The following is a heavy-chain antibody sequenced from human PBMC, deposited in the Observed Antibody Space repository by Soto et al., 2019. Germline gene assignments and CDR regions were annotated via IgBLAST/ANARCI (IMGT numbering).Heavy chain of an antibody. J-gene: IGHJ6*02. CDR2: IYYSGST. Sequence: PSETLSLTCTVSGGSISSSSYYWGWIRQPPGKGLEWIGSIYYSGSTYYNPSLKSRVTISVDTSKNQFSLKLSSVTAADTAVYYCARHSRFVYYGSGTGGMDVWGQGTTVTVSS. CDR3: ARHSRFVYYGSGTGGMDV. D-gene: IGHD3-10*01. CDR1: GGSISSSSYY. V-gene: IGHV4-39*01.